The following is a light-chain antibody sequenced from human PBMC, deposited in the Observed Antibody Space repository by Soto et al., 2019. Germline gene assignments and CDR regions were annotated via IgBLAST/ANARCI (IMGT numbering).Light chain of an antibody. CDR1: SSGVGAYDY. J-gene: IGLJ1*01. CDR3: SSYTSTSTYV. V-gene: IGLV2-14*01. Sequence: QSVLTQPASVSGSPGQSITISCTGTSSGVGAYDYVSWYQQHPGKAPKFMIYEVTNRPPGVSHRFSGSKSGNTASLTISGLQAEDEADYYCSSYTSTSTYVFGTGTKVT. CDR2: EVT.